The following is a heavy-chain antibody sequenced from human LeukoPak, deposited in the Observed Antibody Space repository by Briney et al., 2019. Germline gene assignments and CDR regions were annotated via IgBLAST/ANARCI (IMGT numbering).Heavy chain of an antibody. CDR1: GGSLSGHY. V-gene: IGHV4-34*01. D-gene: IGHD6-19*01. J-gene: IGHJ5*02. CDR3: AKLGVIAVAGSNCFDP. CDR2: INQSGST. Sequence: SETLSLTCALYGGSLSGHYWSWIRQPPGKGLEWIGEINQSGSTNYNPSLKSRVTLSVDTSKNQFSLKLSSVTAADTAVYYCAKLGVIAVAGSNCFDPWGQGTLVTVSS.